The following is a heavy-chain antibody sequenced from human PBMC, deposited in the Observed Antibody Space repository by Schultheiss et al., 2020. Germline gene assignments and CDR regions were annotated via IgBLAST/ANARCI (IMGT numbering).Heavy chain of an antibody. D-gene: IGHD2-21*02. Sequence: SETLSLTCTVSGGSIRSSSYYWGWIRQPPGKGLEWIGYIYYSGSTNYNPSLKSRVTISVDTSKNQFSLKLSSVTAADTAVYYCARSYYIVVVTAIPRGYVIEAWGEVATVKVSS. CDR2: IYYSGST. V-gene: IGHV4-39*07. CDR1: GGSIRSSSYY. CDR3: ARSYYIVVVTAIPRGYVIEA. J-gene: IGHJ6*04.